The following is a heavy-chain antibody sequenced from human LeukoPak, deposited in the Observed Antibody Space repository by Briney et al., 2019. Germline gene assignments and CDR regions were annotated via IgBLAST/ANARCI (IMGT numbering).Heavy chain of an antibody. CDR2: IYYSGSN. V-gene: IGHV4-39*01. Sequence: SETLSLTRTVSVGSITSSSYYWGWIRQPPGKGLEWIGSIYYSGSNYYSPSLKSPVTISVDTSKNQFSLKRSSVTTADTAGYYCARHIDYGGNYYYYCIDFWLQGTTVSVSS. CDR3: ARHIDYGGNYYYYCIDF. CDR1: VGSITSSSYY. J-gene: IGHJ6*02. D-gene: IGHD4-23*01.